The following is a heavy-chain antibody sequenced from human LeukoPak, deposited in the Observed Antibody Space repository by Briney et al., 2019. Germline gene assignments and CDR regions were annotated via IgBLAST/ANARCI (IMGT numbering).Heavy chain of an antibody. D-gene: IGHD6-19*01. J-gene: IGHJ4*02. CDR3: ARVHSSGWYSIDY. V-gene: IGHV3-30-3*01. Sequence: GGSLRLSCAASGFTFSTYSMHWVRRAPGKGLEWVAVISYVGSNKYYADSVKGRFTISRDDSKNTLYLQMNSVRVEDTAMYYCARVHSSGWYSIDYWGQGTLVTVSS. CDR1: GFTFSTYS. CDR2: ISYVGSNK.